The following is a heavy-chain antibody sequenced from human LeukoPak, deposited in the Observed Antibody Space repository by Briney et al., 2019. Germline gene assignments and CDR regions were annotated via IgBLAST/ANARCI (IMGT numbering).Heavy chain of an antibody. J-gene: IGHJ4*02. CDR1: GFTVSSNY. D-gene: IGHD2-21*02. CDR2: IYSGGST. Sequence: GGSLRLSCAASGFTVSSNYMNWVRQAPGKGLEWVSVIYSGGSTYYADSVKGRFTISRDNSKNTVYLQMNSLRAEDTAVYYCARDKTAIADPFDYWGQGTLVTVSS. V-gene: IGHV3-66*01. CDR3: ARDKTAIADPFDY.